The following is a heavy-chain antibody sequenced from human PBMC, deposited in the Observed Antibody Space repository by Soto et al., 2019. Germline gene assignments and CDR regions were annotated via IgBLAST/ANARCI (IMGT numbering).Heavy chain of an antibody. CDR1: GFTFSNYA. CDR2: ISGSGISL. D-gene: IGHD3-10*01. V-gene: IGHV3-23*01. Sequence: GGSLRLSCAASGFTFSNYAMSWVRQAPGKGLEWVSSISGSGISLYYADSVKGRFTISRDNSKNTLYLQMDSLRAEDTAVYYYAKDHKFGEPPWGQGTLVTVSS. J-gene: IGHJ5*02. CDR3: AKDHKFGEPP.